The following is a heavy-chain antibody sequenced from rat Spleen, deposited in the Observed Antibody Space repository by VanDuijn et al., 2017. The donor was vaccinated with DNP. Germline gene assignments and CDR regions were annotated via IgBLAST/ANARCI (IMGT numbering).Heavy chain of an antibody. J-gene: IGHJ2*01. V-gene: IGHV2-19*01. CDR2: IQSGGST. CDR3: TREAKGY. Sequence: QVQLKESGPGLVQPSQTLSLTCTVSGFSLTDYSVHWVRQPPGKGLEWMGRIQSGGSTDYNSALKSRLSISRDTSKSQVFLKMNSLQTEDTAIYFCTREAKGYWGQGVMVTVSS. CDR1: GFSLTDYS.